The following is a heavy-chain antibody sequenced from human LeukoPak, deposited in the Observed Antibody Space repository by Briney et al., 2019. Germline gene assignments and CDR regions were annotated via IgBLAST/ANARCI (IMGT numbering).Heavy chain of an antibody. J-gene: IGHJ6*03. Sequence: GGSLRLSCAASGFTFSSYSMNWVRQAPGKGLEWVSSISSSSSYIYYADSVKGRFTIPRDNAKNSLYLQMNSLRAEDTAVYYCARDPYSGSYGNYYYYFMDVWGKGTTVTISS. CDR2: ISSSSSYI. V-gene: IGHV3-21*01. CDR1: GFTFSSYS. D-gene: IGHD1-26*01. CDR3: ARDPYSGSYGNYYYYFMDV.